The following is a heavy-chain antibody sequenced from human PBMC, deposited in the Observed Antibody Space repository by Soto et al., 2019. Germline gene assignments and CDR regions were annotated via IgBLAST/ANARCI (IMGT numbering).Heavy chain of an antibody. CDR1: CASVKTGGYY. V-gene: IGHV4-31*03. CDR3: ATNRGFYFYYFDS. J-gene: IGHJ4*02. Sequence: QVQLQESGPGLVKPSQTLSLTCTVSCASVKTGGYYWTWIRQFPVKGLEWMGSIFSLSTTYYNPSLASRIAMSLDLSKTQFSLRLTSVTAAVKAVYYCATNRGFYFYYFDSWGQGAQVTVSS. CDR2: IFSLSTT. D-gene: IGHD2-21*02.